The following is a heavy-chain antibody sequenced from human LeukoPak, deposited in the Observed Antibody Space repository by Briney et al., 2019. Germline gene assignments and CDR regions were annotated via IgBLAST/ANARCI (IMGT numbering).Heavy chain of an antibody. CDR3: ARVDYDILTGTPPWFDP. V-gene: IGHV4-59*01. J-gene: IGHJ5*02. CDR1: GGSISSYY. Sequence: SETLSLTCTVSGGSISSYYWSWIRQPPGKGLEWIGYIYYSGSTNYNPSLKSRVTISVDTSKNQFSLKLSSVTAADTAVYYCARVDYDILTGTPPWFDPWGQGTLVTVSS. D-gene: IGHD3-9*01. CDR2: IYYSGST.